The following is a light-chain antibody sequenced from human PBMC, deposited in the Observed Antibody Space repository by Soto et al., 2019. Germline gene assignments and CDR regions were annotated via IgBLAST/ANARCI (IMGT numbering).Light chain of an antibody. CDR2: GAS. Sequence: IVVTQSPATLSFSPGERATLSCRVSQSVSSSYLAWYQQKPGQAPRLLIYGASSRATGIPARFSGSGSGTEFTLTISSLQSEDFAVYYCQQYNNLPGTFGQGTKVDIK. J-gene: IGKJ1*01. CDR1: QSVSSSY. CDR3: QQYNNLPGT. V-gene: IGKV3-15*01.